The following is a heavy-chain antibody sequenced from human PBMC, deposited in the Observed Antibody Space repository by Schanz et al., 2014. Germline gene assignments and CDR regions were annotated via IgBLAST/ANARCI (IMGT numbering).Heavy chain of an antibody. CDR1: GYSFISHA. CDR2: INAANGNT. D-gene: IGHD6-19*01. V-gene: IGHV1-3*01. J-gene: IGHJ6*03. CDR3: ARLGTGMAVAGSVIDAYYYYMDV. Sequence: QGQLVQSGAEVKKPGASVKVSCKASGYSFISHAIHWVRQAPGQRLEWMGWINAANGNTRYSQKFQGRVTITRDTSASTAYMELSSLRSEDTAVYYCARLGTGMAVAGSVIDAYYYYMDVWGEGTTVTVSS.